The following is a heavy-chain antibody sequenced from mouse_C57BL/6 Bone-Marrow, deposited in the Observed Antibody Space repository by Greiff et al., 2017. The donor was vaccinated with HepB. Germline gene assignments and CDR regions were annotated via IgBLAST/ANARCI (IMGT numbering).Heavy chain of an antibody. J-gene: IGHJ3*01. Sequence: EVMLVESGGDLVKPGGSLKLSCAASGFTFSSYGMSWVRQTPDKRLEWVATISSGGSYTYYPDSVKGRFTISRDNAKNTLYLQMSSLKSEDTAMYYCARHRGGNYACFAYWGQGTLVTVSA. CDR2: ISSGGSYT. CDR1: GFTFSSYG. V-gene: IGHV5-6*01. D-gene: IGHD2-1*01. CDR3: ARHRGGNYACFAY.